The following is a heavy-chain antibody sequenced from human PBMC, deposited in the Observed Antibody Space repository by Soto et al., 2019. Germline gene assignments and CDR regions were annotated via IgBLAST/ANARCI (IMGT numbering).Heavy chain of an antibody. V-gene: IGHV1-69*01. CDR2: IILPFGTP. CDR3: PRGPDYEGYFDY. D-gene: IGHD4-17*01. CDR1: RYTFNISV. J-gene: IGHJ4*02. Sequence: ACRYTFNISVIPWSFQPPGQGLEWMGGIILPFGTPNYAQKFQGRVTISADESMTTAYMEMSGLTSEDTAVYYCPRGPDYEGYFDYWGRGTLVTVSS.